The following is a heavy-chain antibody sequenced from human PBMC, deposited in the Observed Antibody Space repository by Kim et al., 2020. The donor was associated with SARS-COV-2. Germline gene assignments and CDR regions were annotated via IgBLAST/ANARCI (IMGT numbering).Heavy chain of an antibody. CDR1: GFTFSSCA. CDR2: ISYDGSNK. J-gene: IGHJ6*02. CDR3: ARDPWSRLWGITYSYYAMDV. Sequence: GGSLRLSCAASGFTFSSCAMHWVRQAPGKGLEWVAVISYDGSNKNYADSVKGRFTISRDNSKNTLYLQMNSLRAEDTALYYCARDPWSRLWGITYSYYAMDVWGQGTTVTVSS. D-gene: IGHD3-16*01. V-gene: IGHV3-30-3*01.